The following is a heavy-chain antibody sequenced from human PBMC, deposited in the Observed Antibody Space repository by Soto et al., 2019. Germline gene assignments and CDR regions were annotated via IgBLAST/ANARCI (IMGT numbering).Heavy chain of an antibody. V-gene: IGHV4-59*01. CDR1: GCSISVYY. CDR2: VYDNGSP. D-gene: IGHD3-9*01. Sequence: SETLSLTFTISGCSISVYYCSLIRQSPRQGLEWIGYVYDNGSPYYSPSLKSRVTISADTSKNQISPKLTSATAADTAVYYCARGVGSSPPRYWGRGTLVT. CDR3: ARGVGSSPPRY. J-gene: IGHJ4*02.